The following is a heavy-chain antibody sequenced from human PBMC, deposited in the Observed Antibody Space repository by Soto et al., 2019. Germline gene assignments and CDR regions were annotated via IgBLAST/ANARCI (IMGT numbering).Heavy chain of an antibody. V-gene: IGHV3-33*01. CDR1: GFIFNNYG. Sequence: QVQLVESGGGVVQPGRSLRLSCVASGFIFNNYGMHWVRQAPGKVLEWVAFIWYDGSDQYYAETVKGRFTISRDNSKNTLYLEMNSLRAEDTAVYYCARDGDIIRYYYYYMDVWGKGTTVAVSS. J-gene: IGHJ6*03. CDR3: ARDGDIIRYYYYYMDV. CDR2: IWYDGSDQ. D-gene: IGHD2-21*02.